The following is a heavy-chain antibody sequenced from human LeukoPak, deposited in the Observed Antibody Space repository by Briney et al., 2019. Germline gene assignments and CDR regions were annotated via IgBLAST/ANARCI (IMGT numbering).Heavy chain of an antibody. CDR1: GFTFSSYG. CDR2: IWYDGSNK. V-gene: IGHV3-33*01. Sequence: GGPLRLSCAASGFTFSSYGMHWVRQAPGKGLEWVAVIWYDGSNKYYADSVKGRFTISRDNSKNTLYLQMNSLRAEDTAVYYCARDPGREAHTAMVPDYWGQGTLVTVSS. D-gene: IGHD5-18*01. CDR3: ARDPGREAHTAMVPDY. J-gene: IGHJ4*02.